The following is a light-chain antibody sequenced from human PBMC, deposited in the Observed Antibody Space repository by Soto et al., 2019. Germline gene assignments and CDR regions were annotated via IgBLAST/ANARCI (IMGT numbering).Light chain of an antibody. CDR1: SSDVGAYNY. Sequence: QSALTQPPSASGSPGQSVTISCTGTSSDVGAYNYVSWYQHLPGKVPKALIYEVSKRPSGVPDRFSGSKSGNTASLTVSGLQAEDEADYYCQSYDSSLTGSVFGTGTKLTVL. V-gene: IGLV2-8*01. J-gene: IGLJ1*01. CDR2: EVS. CDR3: QSYDSSLTGSV.